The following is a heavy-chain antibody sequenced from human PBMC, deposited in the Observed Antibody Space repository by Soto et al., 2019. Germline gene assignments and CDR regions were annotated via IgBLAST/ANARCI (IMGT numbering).Heavy chain of an antibody. CDR1: GYTFTSYG. CDR2: ISAYNGNT. J-gene: IGHJ6*03. V-gene: IGHV1-18*01. D-gene: IGHD3-3*01. CDR3: ARGSPPIYDFWSGYFRSYYYYMDV. Sequence: ASVKVSCKASGYTFTSYGISWVRQAPGQGLEWMGWISAYNGNTNYAQKPQGRVTMTTDTSTSTAYMELRSLRSDDTAVYYCARGSPPIYDFWSGYFRSYYYYMDVWGKGTTVTVSS.